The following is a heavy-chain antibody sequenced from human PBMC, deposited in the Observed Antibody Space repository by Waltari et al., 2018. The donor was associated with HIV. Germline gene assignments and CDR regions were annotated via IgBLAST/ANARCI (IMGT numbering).Heavy chain of an antibody. CDR3: TTGGYPTEAFDI. J-gene: IGHJ3*02. CDR2: IKSKRDGGAT. V-gene: IGHV3-15*01. CDR1: KVNFDNVC. Sequence: EVQVADSGGGLVKPGGSFRVSCASFKVNFDNVCMTWVRQAPGKGLQWVGRIKSKRDGGATDYAASVKGRFVISRDDSQNTLYLQMNSLKIEDTAMYYCTTGGYPTEAFDIWGQGTMVTVSS. D-gene: IGHD6-25*01.